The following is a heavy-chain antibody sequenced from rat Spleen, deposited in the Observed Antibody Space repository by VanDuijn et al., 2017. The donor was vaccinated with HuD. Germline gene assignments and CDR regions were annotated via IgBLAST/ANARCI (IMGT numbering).Heavy chain of an antibody. Sequence: VQLVESDGGLVQPGRSLQLSCSASGFTFSSYGMHWIRQAPGKGLDWVAYISSNSGTVYADAVKGRFTISRDNAKNTLYLQLNSLKSEDTAIYYCAMYTTDYVMDAWGQGASVTVSS. V-gene: IGHV5-62*01. J-gene: IGHJ4*01. D-gene: IGHD1-6*01. CDR2: ISSNSGT. CDR1: GFTFSSYG. CDR3: AMYTTDYVMDA.